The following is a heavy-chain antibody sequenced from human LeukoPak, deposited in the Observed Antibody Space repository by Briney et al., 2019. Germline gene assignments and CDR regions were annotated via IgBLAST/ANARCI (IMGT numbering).Heavy chain of an antibody. Sequence: GSLRLSCTGSGFTVSSSYMSWVRRAPGKGLEWVSLIYSEGTTYYADSVKGRFTISRDTSKDTFYLQMNSLRADDTAVYYCARESRLRRENYYYGLDVWGQGTTVTVSS. CDR1: GFTVSSSY. V-gene: IGHV3-53*01. CDR3: ARESRLRRENYYYGLDV. CDR2: IYSEGTT. D-gene: IGHD1-26*01. J-gene: IGHJ6*02.